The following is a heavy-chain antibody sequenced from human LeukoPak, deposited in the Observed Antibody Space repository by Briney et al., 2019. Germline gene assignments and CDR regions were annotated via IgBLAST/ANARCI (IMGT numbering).Heavy chain of an antibody. V-gene: IGHV5-51*01. CDR1: GYSFISYW. CDR3: ARSFAHVERYDLDY. Sequence: GESLKISCQGPGYSFISYWIAWGRPMPGKGLEWMGIIYPGDSDTTYCPSFQGPVTISADKSINTAYLLWRSLKDSDTAMYYCARSFAHVERYDLDYWGQGTLVTVSS. CDR2: IYPGDSDT. D-gene: IGHD1-1*01. J-gene: IGHJ4*02.